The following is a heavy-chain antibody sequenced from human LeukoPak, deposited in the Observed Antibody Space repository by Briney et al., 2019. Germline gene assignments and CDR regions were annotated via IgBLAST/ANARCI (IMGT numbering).Heavy chain of an antibody. CDR1: GFTFSSYV. Sequence: GGSLRLSCAAHGFTFSSYVMSWVRQAPGKVLEWVSAISGSGGSTYYADSVKGRFTISRDNSKNTRYLQINRLRAEDTAVYYCAKDGGGAFDIWGQGTMVTVSS. CDR3: AKDGGGAFDI. CDR2: ISGSGGST. D-gene: IGHD3-16*01. V-gene: IGHV3-23*01. J-gene: IGHJ3*02.